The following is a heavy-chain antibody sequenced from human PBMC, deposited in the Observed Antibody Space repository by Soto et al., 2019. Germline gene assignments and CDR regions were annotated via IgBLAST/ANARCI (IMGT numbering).Heavy chain of an antibody. J-gene: IGHJ6*03. V-gene: IGHV4-59*08. CDR3: ARTVLWPDLLADSFVDYYYYMDV. CDR2: VYYTGST. CDR1: GGSISNFY. D-gene: IGHD3-9*01. Sequence: QVQLQESGPGLVRPSETLSLTCTVSGGSISNFYWSWIRQPPGKGLEWIGYVYYTGSTSYNPSLKRRVTFSADSSRGQFSLRLNSVTSADTAVYYCARTVLWPDLLADSFVDYYYYMDVWGQGTTVTVSS.